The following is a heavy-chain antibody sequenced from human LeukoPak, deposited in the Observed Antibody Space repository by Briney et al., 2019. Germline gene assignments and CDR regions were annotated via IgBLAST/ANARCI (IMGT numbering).Heavy chain of an antibody. Sequence: ASVKVSCKASGGTFSSYAISWVRQAPGQRLEWMGWINTGNGNTKYSQKFQGRVTITRDTSASTAYMELSSLRSEDTAVYYCARAYYYDSSGYYLYYFDYWGQGTLVTVSS. V-gene: IGHV1-3*04. J-gene: IGHJ4*02. D-gene: IGHD3-22*01. CDR2: INTGNGNT. CDR1: GGTFSSYA. CDR3: ARAYYYDSSGYYLYYFDY.